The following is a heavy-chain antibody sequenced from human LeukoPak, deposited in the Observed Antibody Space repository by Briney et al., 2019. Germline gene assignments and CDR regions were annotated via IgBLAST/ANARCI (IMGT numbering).Heavy chain of an antibody. V-gene: IGHV5-51*01. CDR3: GMSGDRVPLQDDVFDV. Sequence: GESLKISCKVSGYSFTSYCIGWVRQLPGKGLEWMGIIYPGDSGPTYSPSFQGQVTISVDKSVNTAYLQWSSLQASDTAMYYCGMSGDRVPLQDDVFDVWGQGTMVTVST. D-gene: IGHD1-26*01. CDR2: IYPGDSGP. CDR1: GYSFTSYC. J-gene: IGHJ3*01.